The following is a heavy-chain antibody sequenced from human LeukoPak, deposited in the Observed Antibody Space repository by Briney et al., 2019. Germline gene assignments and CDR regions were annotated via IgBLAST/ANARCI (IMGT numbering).Heavy chain of an antibody. D-gene: IGHD3-10*01. CDR2: INPSGGST. Sequence: ASVKVSCKASGYTFTSYYMHWVRQAPGQGFEWMGIINPSGGSTSYAQKFQGRVTMTRDTSTSTVYMELSSLRSEDTAVYYCARDGRVYGSGSTPFDYWGQGTLVTVSS. CDR3: ARDGRVYGSGSTPFDY. J-gene: IGHJ4*02. V-gene: IGHV1-46*01. CDR1: GYTFTSYY.